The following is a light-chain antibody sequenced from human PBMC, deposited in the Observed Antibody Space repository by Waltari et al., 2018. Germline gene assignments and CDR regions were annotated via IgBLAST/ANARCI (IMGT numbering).Light chain of an antibody. CDR2: KAS. J-gene: IGKJ2*01. V-gene: IGKV1-5*03. CDR3: QQYNSYSAYT. CDR1: QSISSW. Sequence: DIQMTQSPSTLSASLVDRVTITCRASQSISSWLAWYQQKPGKAPKLLIYKASSLESGVPSRFSGSGSGTEFTLTISSLQPDDFATYYCQQYNSYSAYTFGQGTKLEIK.